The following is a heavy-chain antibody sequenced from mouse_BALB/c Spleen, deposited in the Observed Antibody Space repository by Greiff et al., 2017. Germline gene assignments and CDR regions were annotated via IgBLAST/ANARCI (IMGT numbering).Heavy chain of an antibody. V-gene: IGHV7-3*02. J-gene: IGHJ4*01. D-gene: IGHD1-1*01. CDR1: GFTFTDYY. Sequence: DVKLVESGGGLVQPGGSLRLSCATSGFTFTDYYMSWVRQPPGKALEWLGFIRNKANGYTTEYSASVKGRFTISRDNSQSILYLQMNTLRAEDSATYYCARDMKEFYYGPEGAMDYWGQGTSVTVSS. CDR3: ARDMKEFYYGPEGAMDY. CDR2: IRNKANGYTT.